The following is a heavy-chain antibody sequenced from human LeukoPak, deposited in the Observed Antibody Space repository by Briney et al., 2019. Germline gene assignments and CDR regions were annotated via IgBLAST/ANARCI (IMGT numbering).Heavy chain of an antibody. V-gene: IGHV4-39*01. D-gene: IGHD6-19*01. J-gene: IGHJ4*02. CDR1: GGSISSSSYY. Sequence: SETLTLTCTVSGGSISSSSYYWGWIRQPPGKGLEWIGSIYYSGSTYYNPSLKSRVTIPVDTSKNQFSLKLSSVTAADTAVYYCARQTAARSGLTYYFDYWGQGTLVTVSS. CDR3: ARQTAARSGLTYYFDY. CDR2: IYYSGST.